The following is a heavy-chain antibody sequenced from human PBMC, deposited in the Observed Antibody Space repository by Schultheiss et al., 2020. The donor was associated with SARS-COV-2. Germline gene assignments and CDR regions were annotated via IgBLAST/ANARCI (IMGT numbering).Heavy chain of an antibody. J-gene: IGHJ4*02. D-gene: IGHD1-26*01. CDR3: AQKGGGLRF. CDR2: ISGSGGTT. Sequence: GGSLRLSCAASGFTFSSYAMSWVRQAPGKGLEWVSAISGSGGTTFYADSVKGRFTISRDNSKNTLYLQMNSLRADDSAVYYCAQKGGGLRFGGLGTLVTVSS. V-gene: IGHV3-23*01. CDR1: GFTFSSYA.